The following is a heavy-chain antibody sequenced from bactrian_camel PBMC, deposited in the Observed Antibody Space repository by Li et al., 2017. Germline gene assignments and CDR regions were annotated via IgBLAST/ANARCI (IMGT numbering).Heavy chain of an antibody. CDR1: GYTGRWPC. J-gene: IGHJ4*01. CDR2: IYNGLGNT. Sequence: DVQLVESGGGSVQAGGSLRLSCVVSGYTGRWPCMASFRQASGKEREGVAAIYNGLGNTYYADSVKGRFTITQDNAKNTVYLQMNSLKPDDTAVYYCAATGQMLSVAGCRTQGTQVTVS. D-gene: IGHD1*01. V-gene: IGHV3S40*01.